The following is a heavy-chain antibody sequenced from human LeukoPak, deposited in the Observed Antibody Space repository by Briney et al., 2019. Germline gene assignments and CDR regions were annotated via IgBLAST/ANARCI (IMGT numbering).Heavy chain of an antibody. J-gene: IGHJ4*02. CDR1: GFTFRSYG. Sequence: PGGSLRLSCAASGFTFRSYGMHWVRQAPRKGLEWVALITYDDFYKYYGDSVKGRFTISRDNSKNTLYLQMNSLRAEDTAVYYCAKDPGLAATGPVAHLDNWGQGTLVTVSS. V-gene: IGHV3-30*18. D-gene: IGHD6-25*01. CDR3: AKDPGLAATGPVAHLDN. CDR2: ITYDDFYK.